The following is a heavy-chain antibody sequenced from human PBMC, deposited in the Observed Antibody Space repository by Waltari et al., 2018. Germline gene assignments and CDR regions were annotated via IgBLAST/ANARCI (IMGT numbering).Heavy chain of an antibody. J-gene: IGHJ4*02. CDR2: ISSSSSYI. CDR1: GFTFSSYS. D-gene: IGHD6-13*01. CDR3: ARERLDRSAAGSEFDY. Sequence: EVQLVESGGGLVKPGGSLRLSCAASGFTFSSYSMNWVRQAPGKGLEWVSSISSSSSYIYYADSVKGRFTISRDNAKNSLYLQMNSLRAEDTAVYYCARERLDRSAAGSEFDYWGQGTLVTVSS. V-gene: IGHV3-21*01.